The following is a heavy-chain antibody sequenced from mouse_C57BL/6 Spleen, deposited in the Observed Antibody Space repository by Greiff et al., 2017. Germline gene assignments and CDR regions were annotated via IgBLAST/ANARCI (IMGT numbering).Heavy chain of an antibody. D-gene: IGHD4-1*01. V-gene: IGHV5-17*01. CDR3: AGDWDCDFDY. CDR2: ISSGSSTI. J-gene: IGHJ2*01. Sequence: EVMLVESGGGLVKPGGSLKLSCAASGFTFSDYGMHWVRQAPETGLEWVAYISSGSSTIYYADTVKGRFTISRDNAKNTLFLQMTSLRSEDTAMXYCAGDWDCDFDYGGQGTTLTVYS. CDR1: GFTFSDYG.